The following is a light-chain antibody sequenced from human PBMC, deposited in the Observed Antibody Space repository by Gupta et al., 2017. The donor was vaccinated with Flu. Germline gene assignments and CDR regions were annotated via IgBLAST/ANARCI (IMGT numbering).Light chain of an antibody. J-gene: IGLJ1*01. Sequence: QSALTQSASVSGSPGQSITISCPGTSSDVGGYYNVSWYQQHPGKAPKLMIYEVSNRPSGVSNRFSGSKSGNTASLTISGLQAEDEAAYYCSSYTSSSTLYVFGTGTKVTVL. CDR2: EVS. CDR1: SSDVGGYYN. CDR3: SSYTSSSTLYV. V-gene: IGLV2-14*01.